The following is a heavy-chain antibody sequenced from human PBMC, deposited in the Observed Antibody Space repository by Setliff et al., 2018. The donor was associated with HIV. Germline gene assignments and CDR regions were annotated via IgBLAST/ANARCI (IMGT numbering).Heavy chain of an antibody. J-gene: IGHJ3*02. CDR1: GSGFTFSSYS. Sequence: GGSLRLSCAASGSGFTFSSYSMNWVRQAPGKGLEWVSVIYAGGTTYYADSVKGRFTISRDTSKNTLYLQMNSLRAEDTAVYYCAKGRSLLWFGELLYDAFDIWGQGTMVTVSS. D-gene: IGHD3-10*01. CDR2: IYAGGTT. CDR3: AKGRSLLWFGELLYDAFDI. V-gene: IGHV3-NL1*01.